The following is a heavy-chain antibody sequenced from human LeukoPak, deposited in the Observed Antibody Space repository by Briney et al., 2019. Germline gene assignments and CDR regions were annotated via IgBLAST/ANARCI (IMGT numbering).Heavy chain of an antibody. Sequence: SETLSLTCTVSGYSVSSGYYWGWIRPPPGKGVEWIASIYHSGDTYYNPSLRSRVTISLDTSKNQLSLKLSSVTAADTAVYYCARGPYGGNSVWYFDYWGQGTLVTVSS. J-gene: IGHJ4*02. D-gene: IGHD4-23*01. CDR3: ARGPYGGNSVWYFDY. CDR2: IYHSGDT. V-gene: IGHV4-38-2*02. CDR1: GYSVSSGYY.